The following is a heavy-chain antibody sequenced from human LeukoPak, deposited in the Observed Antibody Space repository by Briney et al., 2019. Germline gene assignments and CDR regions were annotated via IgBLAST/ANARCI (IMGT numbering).Heavy chain of an antibody. CDR3: ARARTTVTTWPDY. V-gene: IGHV3-48*03. CDR2: ISSSGYSI. J-gene: IGHJ4*02. Sequence: GGSLRLSCAASGFTFSSYEMNWVRQAPGEGLEWVSYISSSGYSIYYADSVKGRFTISRDNAKNSLYLQMNSLRDEDTAVYYCARARTTVTTWPDYWGQGTLVTVSS. D-gene: IGHD4-17*01. CDR1: GFTFSSYE.